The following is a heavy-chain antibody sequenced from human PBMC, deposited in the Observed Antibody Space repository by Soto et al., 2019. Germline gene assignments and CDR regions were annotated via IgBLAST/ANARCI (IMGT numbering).Heavy chain of an antibody. CDR1: GDSITTSGYY. D-gene: IGHD1-26*01. V-gene: IGHV4-39*01. Sequence: SETLSLTCNVSGDSITTSGYYWGWIRQPPGKGLEWIGHIFHTGATYQNPTLKSRLRMSVDTSKNQFSLNLSSVTATDTAVYYCARRRIVPTTNFDYWGQGTLVTVSS. J-gene: IGHJ4*02. CDR2: IFHTGAT. CDR3: ARRRIVPTTNFDY.